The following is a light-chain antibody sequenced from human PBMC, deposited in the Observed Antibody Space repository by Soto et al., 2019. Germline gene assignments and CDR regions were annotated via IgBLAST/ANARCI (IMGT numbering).Light chain of an antibody. CDR2: EVN. CDR1: SSDIGGYNY. Sequence: QSVLTQPPSTSGSPGQSVTISCIGTSSDIGGYNYVSWYQQHPGKVPRLIIYEVNKRPSGVPDRFSGSKSGNTASLTVSGLQTEDEADYYCSSYAGSTTLLFGGGTKVTVL. CDR3: SSYAGSTTLL. J-gene: IGLJ2*01. V-gene: IGLV2-8*01.